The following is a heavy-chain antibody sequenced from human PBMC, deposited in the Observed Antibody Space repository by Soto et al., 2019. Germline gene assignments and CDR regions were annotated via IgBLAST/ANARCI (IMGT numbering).Heavy chain of an antibody. CDR2: INPSGGST. Sequence: GASVKVSCKASGYTFTSYYMHWVRQAPGQGLEWMGIINPSGGSTSYAQKFQGRVTMTRDTSTSTAYMELSSLRSDDTAVYYCAGVDSAMITLNYRGQGTQVTVSS. D-gene: IGHD3-16*01. CDR3: AGVDSAMITLNY. V-gene: IGHV1-46*01. CDR1: GYTFTSYY. J-gene: IGHJ1*01.